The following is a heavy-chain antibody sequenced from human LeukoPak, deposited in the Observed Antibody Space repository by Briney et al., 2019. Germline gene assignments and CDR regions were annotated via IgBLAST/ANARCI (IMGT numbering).Heavy chain of an antibody. J-gene: IGHJ4*02. CDR3: ARKGSAGWDDY. CDR2: INSRGTTA. CDR1: GFLFSSYS. Sequence: PGGSLRLSCAASGFLFSSYSMHWVRRTPGKGPEYVAAINSRGTTAHYGGSVRGRFIVSRDNSNYTLYLQMGGLRPDDTGVYFCARKGSAGWDDYWGRGTLVIVSS. V-gene: IGHV3-64*02. D-gene: IGHD1-1*01.